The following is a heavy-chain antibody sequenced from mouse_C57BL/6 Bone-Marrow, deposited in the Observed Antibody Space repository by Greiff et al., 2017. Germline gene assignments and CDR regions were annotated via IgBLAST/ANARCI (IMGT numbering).Heavy chain of an antibody. V-gene: IGHV1-5*01. J-gene: IGHJ3*01. CDR2: IYPGNSDT. Sequence: VQLQQSGTVLARPGASVKISCKTSGYTFTSYWMHWVKQRPGQGLEWIGAIYPGNSDTSYNQKFKGKAKLTAVTSASTAYMELSSLTNEDSAVYYGTEAHDYKEFAYGGQGTLVTVSA. CDR3: TEAHDYKEFAY. CDR1: GYTFTSYW. D-gene: IGHD2-13*01.